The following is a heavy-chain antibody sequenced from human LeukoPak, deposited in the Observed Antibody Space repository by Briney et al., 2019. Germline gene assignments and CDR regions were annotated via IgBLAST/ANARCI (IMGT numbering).Heavy chain of an antibody. CDR1: GYTFTDYY. CDR2: IDPDGGGT. D-gene: IGHD3-3*01. Sequence: ASVKVSCKASGYTFTDYYMHWVRQAPGQGLEWMGWIDPDGGGTNYAQMFQGRVNMTRDTSISTAYMELSSLRSDDTAIYYCARVSGRSGPFEYWGQGTLVTVSS. J-gene: IGHJ4*02. CDR3: ARVSGRSGPFEY. V-gene: IGHV1-2*02.